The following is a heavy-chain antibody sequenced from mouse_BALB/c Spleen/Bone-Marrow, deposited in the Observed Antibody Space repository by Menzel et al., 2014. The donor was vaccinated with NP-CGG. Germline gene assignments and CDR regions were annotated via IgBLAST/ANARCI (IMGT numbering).Heavy chain of an antibody. J-gene: IGHJ4*01. V-gene: IGHV14-3*02. CDR3: ARVKLWSYAMDY. D-gene: IGHD1-1*02. Sequence: EVQLQQPGAELVKPGASVKLSCTASGFNIKDTYMHWVKQRPEQGLEWIGRIDPANGNTKYDPKFQGKATITADTSSNTAYLQLSSLTSEDTAVYYCARVKLWSYAMDYWGQGTSVTVSS. CDR1: GFNIKDTY. CDR2: IDPANGNT.